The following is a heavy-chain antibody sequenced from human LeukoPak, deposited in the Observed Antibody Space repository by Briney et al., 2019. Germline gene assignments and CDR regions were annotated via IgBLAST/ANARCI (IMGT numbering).Heavy chain of an antibody. J-gene: IGHJ5*02. D-gene: IGHD2-15*01. Sequence: PSETLSLTCTVSGGSISDINYYWGWIRQPPGKGLEWVGSIYYSGSTYYNPSLKSRVTISVDTSKNQFSLKLSSVTAADTAVYYCARLDSGGSSIGHWGQGTLVTVSS. V-gene: IGHV4-39*01. CDR3: ARLDSGGSSIGH. CDR1: GGSISDINYY. CDR2: IYYSGST.